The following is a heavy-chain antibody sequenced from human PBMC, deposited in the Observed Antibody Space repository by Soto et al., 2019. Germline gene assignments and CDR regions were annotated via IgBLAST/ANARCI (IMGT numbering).Heavy chain of an antibody. D-gene: IGHD3-10*01. Sequence: QGQLQQGGAGLLKPSEALSLNCGGYGGSFSGYYLSWIRQPPGKGLEWIGEVNHSGSTNYNPSLKSRVTISVDTSKNQSSLKLSSVTAADTALYYCARKYLPYYGSGSPYGMDVWGQGTTVTVSS. V-gene: IGHV4-34*01. J-gene: IGHJ6*02. CDR2: VNHSGST. CDR1: GGSFSGYY. CDR3: ARKYLPYYGSGSPYGMDV.